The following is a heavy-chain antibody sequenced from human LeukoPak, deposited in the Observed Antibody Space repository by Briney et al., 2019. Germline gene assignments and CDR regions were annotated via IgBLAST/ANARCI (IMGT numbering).Heavy chain of an antibody. J-gene: IGHJ4*02. CDR3: AKDVVAGTNYFDY. V-gene: IGHV3-33*06. D-gene: IGHD6-19*01. CDR1: GFTFSSYG. CDR2: IWYDGSNK. Sequence: PGRSLRLSCAASGFTFSSYGMHWVRQAPGKGLEWVAVIWYDGSNKYYADSVKGRFTISRDNSKNTLYLQMNSLRAEDTAVYYCAKDVVAGTNYFDYWGQGTLVTVSS.